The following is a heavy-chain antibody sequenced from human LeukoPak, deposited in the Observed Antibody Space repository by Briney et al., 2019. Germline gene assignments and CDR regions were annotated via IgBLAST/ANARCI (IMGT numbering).Heavy chain of an antibody. D-gene: IGHD3-10*01. Sequence: RAGGSLRLSCTAFGFAFDEHGMSWVRQVPGKGLEWVSGINWSGGSTGYADPLRGRFTISRDNAKNSLYLQMDSLRAEDTAVYYCAKEGQYGSGSYYVGYYYYYGMDVWGQGTTVTVSS. CDR1: GFAFDEHG. CDR3: AKEGQYGSGSYYVGYYYYYGMDV. V-gene: IGHV3-20*04. CDR2: INWSGGST. J-gene: IGHJ6*02.